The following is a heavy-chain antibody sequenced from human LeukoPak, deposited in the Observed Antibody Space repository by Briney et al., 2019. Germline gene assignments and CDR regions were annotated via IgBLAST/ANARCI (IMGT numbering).Heavy chain of an antibody. CDR3: AKDSNWLLFDD. CDR2: IYTGGGR. V-gene: IGHV3-53*01. J-gene: IGHJ4*02. CDR1: GFTVSSYY. Sequence: GGSLRLSCAASGFTVSSYYMNWVRQAPGKELEWVSVIYTGGGRYYADSVKGRFTISRDNSRNTVYLQMKSLRDEDTAVYYCAKDSNWLLFDDWGQGTLVTVSS. D-gene: IGHD2-2*03.